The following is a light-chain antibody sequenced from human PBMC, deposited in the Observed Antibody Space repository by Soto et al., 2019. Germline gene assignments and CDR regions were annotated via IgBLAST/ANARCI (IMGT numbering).Light chain of an antibody. CDR2: DAS. CDR3: QQRSNWPGT. Sequence: VVLTQPPATLSLSPGERATLSCRASQSVSSYLAWYQQKPGQAPRLLIYDASNRATGIPARFSGSGSGTDFTLTISSLEPEDFAVYYCQQRSNWPGTFGQGTKVDIK. CDR1: QSVSSY. J-gene: IGKJ1*01. V-gene: IGKV3-11*01.